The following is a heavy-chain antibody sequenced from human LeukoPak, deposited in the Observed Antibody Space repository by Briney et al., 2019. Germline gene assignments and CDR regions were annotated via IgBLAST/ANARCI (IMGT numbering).Heavy chain of an antibody. CDR2: IRSKGNNYAT. CDR3: TRHETISHVFDI. J-gene: IGHJ3*02. V-gene: IGHV3-73*01. Sequence: GGSLRLSCAASGFVFSGSAMHWVRQASGKGLEWVGRIRSKGNNYATAYAASVKGRFTTSRDDSKDTAYLQMNSLKTEDTAVYYCTRHETISHVFDIWGQGTMVTVSS. D-gene: IGHD3-3*01. CDR1: GFVFSGSA.